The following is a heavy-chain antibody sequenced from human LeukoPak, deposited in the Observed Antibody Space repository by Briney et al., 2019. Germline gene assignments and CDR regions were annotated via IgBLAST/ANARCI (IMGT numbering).Heavy chain of an antibody. D-gene: IGHD2-15*01. CDR2: INPSGGST. J-gene: IGHJ4*02. Sequence: ASVKVSCKASGYTFTSYYMHWVRQAPGEGLEWMGVINPSGGSTSYAQKFQGRVTMTTDTSTSTAYMELRSLRSDDTAMYYCARDQEGSLGYCSGGSCYEFDYWGQGTLVTVSS. CDR3: ARDQEGSLGYCSGGSCYEFDY. V-gene: IGHV1-46*01. CDR1: GYTFTSYY.